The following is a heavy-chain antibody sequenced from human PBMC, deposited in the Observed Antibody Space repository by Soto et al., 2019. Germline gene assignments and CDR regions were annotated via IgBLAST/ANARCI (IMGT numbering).Heavy chain of an antibody. CDR1: GGSISSSSYY. CDR2: IYYSGST. Sequence: QLQLQASGPGLVKPSESLSLTCTVSGGSISSSSYYWGWIRQPPGKGLEWIGSIYYSGSTYYNPSLKSRVTISVDTSKNQFSLKLSSVTAADTAVYYCARGSIVVVPAALDRWGQGTLVTVSS. V-gene: IGHV4-39*01. CDR3: ARGSIVVVPAALDR. D-gene: IGHD2-2*01. J-gene: IGHJ4*02.